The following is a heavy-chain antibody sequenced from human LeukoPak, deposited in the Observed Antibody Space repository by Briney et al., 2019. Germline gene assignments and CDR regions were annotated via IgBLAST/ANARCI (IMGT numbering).Heavy chain of an antibody. V-gene: IGHV1-18*01. CDR2: ISAYNGNT. CDR3: AREGGGTPYYFDY. J-gene: IGHJ4*02. CDR1: GYSFTSYG. D-gene: IGHD1-14*01. Sequence: ASVKVSCKASGYSFTSYGITWVRQAPGQGLEWMGWISAYNGNTNYAQKLQGRVTITRDTSSSTAYMELRSLRSDDTAVYYCAREGGGTPYYFDYWGQGTLVTVSS.